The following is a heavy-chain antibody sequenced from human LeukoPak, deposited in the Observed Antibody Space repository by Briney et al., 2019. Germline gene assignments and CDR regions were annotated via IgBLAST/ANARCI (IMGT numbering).Heavy chain of an antibody. J-gene: IGHJ3*02. CDR2: IYYSGST. CDR1: GGSISSYY. CDR3: ARGFVAAAGTRAFDI. V-gene: IGHV4-59*01. D-gene: IGHD6-13*01. Sequence: SGTLSLTCTVSGGSISSYYWSWIRQPPGKGLEWIGYIYYSGSTNYNPSLKSRVTISVDTSKNQFSLKLSSVTAADTAVYYCARGFVAAAGTRAFDIWGQGTMVTVSS.